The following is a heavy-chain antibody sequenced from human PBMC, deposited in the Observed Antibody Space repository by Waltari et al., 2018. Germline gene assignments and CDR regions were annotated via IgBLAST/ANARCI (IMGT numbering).Heavy chain of an antibody. D-gene: IGHD3-10*01. CDR3: ARRRDYYGSGSYYNH. CDR1: GGSFSGYY. CDR2: INHSGST. J-gene: IGHJ5*02. Sequence: QVQLQQWGAGLLKPSETLSLTCAVYGGSFSGYYWSWFRQPPGKGLEWIGEINHSGSTNYNPSLKSRVTISVDTSKNQFSLKLSSVTAADTAVYYCARRRDYYGSGSYYNHWGQGTLVTVSS. V-gene: IGHV4-34*01.